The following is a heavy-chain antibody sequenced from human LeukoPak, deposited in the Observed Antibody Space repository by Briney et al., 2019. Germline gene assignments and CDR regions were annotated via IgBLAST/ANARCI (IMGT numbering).Heavy chain of an antibody. D-gene: IGHD5-18*01. J-gene: IGHJ4*02. Sequence: SETLSLTCTVSGGSISSYYWSWIRQPPGKGLEWIGYIYYSGSTNYNPSLKSRVTLSVDTSKNQFSLKLSSVTAADTAVYYCAVLRGYSYGSYFDYWGQGTLVTVSS. V-gene: IGHV4-59*01. CDR1: GGSISSYY. CDR3: AVLRGYSYGSYFDY. CDR2: IYYSGST.